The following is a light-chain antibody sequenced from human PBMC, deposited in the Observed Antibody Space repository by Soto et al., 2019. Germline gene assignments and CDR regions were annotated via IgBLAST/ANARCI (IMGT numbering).Light chain of an antibody. CDR3: PSYAGSNNLV. J-gene: IGLJ2*01. CDR1: ISDVAGYNY. Sequence: QSALTQPRSVSGSPGQSVTISCTGTISDVAGYNYVSWYQHHPGKAPKLLISDVTKRPSWVPDRFSGSKSGSTASLTISELQAEDEADYYCPSYAGSNNLVFGGGTKLTV. CDR2: DVT. V-gene: IGLV2-11*01.